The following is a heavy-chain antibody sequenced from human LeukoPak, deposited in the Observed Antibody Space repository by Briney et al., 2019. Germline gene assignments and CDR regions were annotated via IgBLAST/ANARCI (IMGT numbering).Heavy chain of an antibody. CDR1: GFTFSSYG. V-gene: IGHV3-30*18. Sequence: PGRSLRLSCAASGFTFSSYGMHWVRQAPGKGLEWVAVISYDGSNKYYADSVKGRFTISRDNSKNTLYLQMNSLRAEDTAVYYCAKARGWLRRYSYGPGDYFDYWGQGTLVTVSS. J-gene: IGHJ4*02. D-gene: IGHD5-18*01. CDR3: AKARGWLRRYSYGPGDYFDY. CDR2: ISYDGSNK.